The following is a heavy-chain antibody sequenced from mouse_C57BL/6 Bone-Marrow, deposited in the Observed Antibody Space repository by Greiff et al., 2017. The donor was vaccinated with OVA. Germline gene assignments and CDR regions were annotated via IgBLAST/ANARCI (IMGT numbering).Heavy chain of an antibody. CDR1: GYTFTDHT. J-gene: IGHJ1*03. D-gene: IGHD2-3*01. V-gene: IGHV1-78*01. CDR2: IYPRDGNT. CDR3: ARRGDDGPRYWYFDV. Sequence: QVQLKESDAELVKPGASVKISCKVSGYTFTDHTIHWMKQRPEQGLEWIGYIYPRDGNTKYNEKFKGKATLTADKSSSTAYMQLNSLTSEDSAVYFCARRGDDGPRYWYFDVWGTGTTVTVSS.